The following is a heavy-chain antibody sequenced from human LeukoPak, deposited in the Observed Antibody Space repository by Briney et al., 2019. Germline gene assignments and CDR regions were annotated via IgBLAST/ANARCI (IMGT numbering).Heavy chain of an antibody. Sequence: GGSLRLSCAASGFTFSSYAMSWVRQAPGKGLEWVSAISGSGGSTYYADSVKGRFTISRDNSKNTLYLQMNSLRAEDTAVYYCARDNAGLAKHLDAFDLWGQGTMVTVAS. D-gene: IGHD5/OR15-5a*01. V-gene: IGHV3-23*01. J-gene: IGHJ3*01. CDR2: ISGSGGST. CDR3: ARDNAGLAKHLDAFDL. CDR1: GFTFSSYA.